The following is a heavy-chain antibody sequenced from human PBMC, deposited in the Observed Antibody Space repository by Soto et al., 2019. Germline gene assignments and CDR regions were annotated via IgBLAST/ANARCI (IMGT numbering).Heavy chain of an antibody. J-gene: IGHJ6*02. CDR2: IKSGGDRT. V-gene: IGHV3-23*01. D-gene: IGHD3-10*01. Sequence: EVQLLESGGGLVQPGGSLRLSCAASGFTFSAYAMSWVRQAPGKGLEWVSAIKSGGDRTFYADSVQGRFTTSRDDSKNTLYLQMDRLRAEDTAVYHCAKNRGSGNHFYYDLDVWGQGTTVTVSS. CDR1: GFTFSAYA. CDR3: AKNRGSGNHFYYDLDV.